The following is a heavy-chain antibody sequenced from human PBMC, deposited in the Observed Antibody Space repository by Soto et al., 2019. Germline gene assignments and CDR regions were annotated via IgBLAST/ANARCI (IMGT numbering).Heavy chain of an antibody. D-gene: IGHD2-2*03. CDR3: ARLDDRLSGYYYGMDV. Sequence: SETLSLTCTVSGGSISSGGYYWSWIRQHPGKGLEWIGYIYYSGSTHYNPSLKSRVNISVDTSKNQFSLKLSSVTAADTAVYYGARLDDRLSGYYYGMDVWGRGTTVTVSS. J-gene: IGHJ6*02. CDR2: IYYSGST. CDR1: GGSISSGGYY. V-gene: IGHV4-31*02.